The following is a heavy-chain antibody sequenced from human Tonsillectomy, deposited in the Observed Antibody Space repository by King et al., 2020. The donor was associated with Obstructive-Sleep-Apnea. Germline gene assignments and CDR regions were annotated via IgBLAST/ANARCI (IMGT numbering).Heavy chain of an antibody. J-gene: IGHJ4*02. CDR2: FADFGINT. V-gene: IGHV3-23*04. Sequence: VQLVESGGGLVQPGGSLRLSCAASGFIFSNYAMSWVRQAPGKGLEWVSGFADFGINTYYADSVKGRFTISRDNSKNALFLQMSSLRADDTAVYYCAKGAHSGSLNELDHWGQGTLV. D-gene: IGHD1-26*01. CDR3: AKGAHSGSLNELDH. CDR1: GFIFSNYA.